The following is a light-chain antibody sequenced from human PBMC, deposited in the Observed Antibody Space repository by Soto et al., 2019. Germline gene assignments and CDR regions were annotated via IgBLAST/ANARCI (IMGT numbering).Light chain of an antibody. J-gene: IGKJ3*01. CDR1: QSVANNH. CDR3: HHYTRSPIFT. CDR2: DAS. V-gene: IGKV3-20*01. Sequence: EVVLTQSPGTLSLSAGERATLSCRASQSVANNHLSWYQQKPGQAPRLLIYDASTRAAGIPDRFSGSGSGTDFTLTIGRLEPEDFGVYFCHHYTRSPIFTFGPGTTVD.